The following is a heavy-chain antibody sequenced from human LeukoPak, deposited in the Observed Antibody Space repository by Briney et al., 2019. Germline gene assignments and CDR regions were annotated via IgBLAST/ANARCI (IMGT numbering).Heavy chain of an antibody. J-gene: IGHJ3*02. Sequence: ASVKVSCKASGYTFTSYGINWVRQAPGQGLEWMGWISVINNANTRYAQNFQGRLTMTTDTSATTAYMELRSLRSDDTAVYYCSREFPFCGADCFSGVFDIWGQGTMVTVS. CDR1: GYTFTSYG. V-gene: IGHV1-18*01. CDR3: SREFPFCGADCFSGVFDI. D-gene: IGHD2-21*02. CDR2: ISVINNANT.